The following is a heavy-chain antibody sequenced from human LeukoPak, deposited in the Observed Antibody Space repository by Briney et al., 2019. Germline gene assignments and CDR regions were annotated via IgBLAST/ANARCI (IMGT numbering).Heavy chain of an antibody. Sequence: SSETLSLTCIVSGGSISSSSYYWSWIRQHPGKGLEWIGYIYYSGSTYYNPSLKSRVTISVDTSKNQFSLKLSSVTAADTAVYYCARDGLAPDYWGQGTLVTVSS. CDR3: ARDGLAPDY. D-gene: IGHD5-12*01. CDR1: GGSISSSSYY. J-gene: IGHJ4*02. CDR2: IYYSGST. V-gene: IGHV4-31*03.